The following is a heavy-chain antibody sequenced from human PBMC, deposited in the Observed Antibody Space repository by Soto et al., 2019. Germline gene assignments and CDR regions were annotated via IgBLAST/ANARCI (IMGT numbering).Heavy chain of an antibody. CDR2: INGTGDST. V-gene: IGHV3-23*01. J-gene: IGHJ4*02. D-gene: IGHD3-3*01. CDR3: SKRLGVDGNYFRY. CDR1: GTNFGNKA. Sequence: GALRLSGGAPGTNFGNKALNWVREGPGKGLEWVPAINGTGDSTFYADSVRGRFTISRDNSKNTLYLKMNSLRAEGMALYYCSKRLGVDGNYFRYCGQRTLVTDSA.